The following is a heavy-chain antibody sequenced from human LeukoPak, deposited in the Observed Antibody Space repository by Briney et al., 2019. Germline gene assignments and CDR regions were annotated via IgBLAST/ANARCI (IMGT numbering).Heavy chain of an antibody. CDR3: ARGYSGSYYGFWFDP. V-gene: IGHV1-69*05. CDR2: IIPIFGTA. Sequence: ASVKVSCKASGGTFSSYAISWVRQAPGQGLEWMGGIIPIFGTANYAQKFQGRATITTDESTSTAYMELSSLRSEDTAVYYCARGYSGSYYGFWFDPWGQGTLVTVSS. D-gene: IGHD1-26*01. CDR1: GGTFSSYA. J-gene: IGHJ5*02.